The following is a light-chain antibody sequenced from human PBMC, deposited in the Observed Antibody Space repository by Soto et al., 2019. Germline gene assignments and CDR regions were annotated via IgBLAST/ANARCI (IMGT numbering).Light chain of an antibody. J-gene: IGLJ2*01. CDR1: SSDVGAYNY. V-gene: IGLV2-14*01. CDR3: NSHGSSRV. Sequence: QSVLTQPASVSGSPGQSITISCTGTSSDVGAYNYVSWYQQRPGKAPELMIYEVSNRASGVSNRFSGSKSGNTASLTISGLQAEDEADYYCNSHGSSRVFGGGTKLTVL. CDR2: EVS.